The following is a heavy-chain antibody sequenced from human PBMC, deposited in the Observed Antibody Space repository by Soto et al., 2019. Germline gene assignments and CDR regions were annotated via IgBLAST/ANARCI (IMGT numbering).Heavy chain of an antibody. J-gene: IGHJ4*02. D-gene: IGHD2-15*01. CDR1: GYTFTSYA. Sequence: QVQLVQSGAEVKKPGAPLKVSCKASGYTFTSYAMHWVRQAPGQRLEWMGWINAGNGNTKYSQKFQGRVTITRDTSASTAYMELSSLRSEDTAVYYCARGPGGPDGPGDYWGQGTLVTVSS. CDR3: ARGPGGPDGPGDY. CDR2: INAGNGNT. V-gene: IGHV1-3*01.